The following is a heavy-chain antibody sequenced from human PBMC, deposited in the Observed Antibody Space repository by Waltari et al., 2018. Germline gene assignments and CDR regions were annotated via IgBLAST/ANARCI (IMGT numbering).Heavy chain of an antibody. Sequence: PGKGLEWMGIIYPGDSDTRYSPSFQGQVTISADKSISTAYLQWSSLKASDTAMYYCARLGGGTTSYYYYYYMDVWGKGTTVTVSS. CDR2: IYPGDSDT. CDR3: ARLGGGTTSYYYYYYMDV. V-gene: IGHV5-51*01. J-gene: IGHJ6*03. D-gene: IGHD1-7*01.